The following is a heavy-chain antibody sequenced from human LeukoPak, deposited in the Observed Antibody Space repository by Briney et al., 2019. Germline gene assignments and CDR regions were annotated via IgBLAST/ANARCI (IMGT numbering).Heavy chain of an antibody. CDR2: INHSGST. CDR1: GGSFSGYY. D-gene: IGHD5-12*01. V-gene: IGHV4-34*01. CDR3: ASGWGGWYSGYDAFDY. Sequence: PSETLSLTCAVYGGSFSGYYWSWIRQPPGKGLEWIGEINHSGSTNYNPSLKSRVTISVDTSKNQFSLKLSSVTAADTAVYYRASGWGGWYSGYDAFDYWGQGTLVTVSS. J-gene: IGHJ4*02.